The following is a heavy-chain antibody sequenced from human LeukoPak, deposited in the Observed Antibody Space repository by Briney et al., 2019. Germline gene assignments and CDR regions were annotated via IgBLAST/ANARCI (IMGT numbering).Heavy chain of an antibody. CDR3: ARESRTTGVY. J-gene: IGHJ4*02. Sequence: PGGSLRLSCAASGFTFSSYAMHWVRQAPGKGLEWVAVISYDGSNKYYADSVKGRFTISRDNSKNTLYLQMNSLRAEDTAVYYCARESRTTGVYWGQGTLVTVSS. CDR1: GFTFSSYA. V-gene: IGHV3-30-3*01. CDR2: ISYDGSNK. D-gene: IGHD4-11*01.